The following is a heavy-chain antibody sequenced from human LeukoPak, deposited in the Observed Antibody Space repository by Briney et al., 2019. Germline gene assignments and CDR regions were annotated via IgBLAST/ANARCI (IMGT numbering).Heavy chain of an antibody. CDR2: INHSGST. D-gene: IGHD6-19*01. CDR3: ARFMSGWYSDY. Sequence: PSGTLSLTCAVYGGSFSGYYWSWIRQPPGKGLEWIGEINHSGSTNYNPSLKSRVTFSVDTSKNQFSLKLSSVTAADTAVYYCARFMSGWYSDYWGQGALVTVSS. CDR1: GGSFSGYY. V-gene: IGHV4-34*01. J-gene: IGHJ4*02.